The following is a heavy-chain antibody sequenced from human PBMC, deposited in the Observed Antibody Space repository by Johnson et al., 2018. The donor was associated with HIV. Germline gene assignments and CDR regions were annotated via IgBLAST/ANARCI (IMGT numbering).Heavy chain of an antibody. CDR1: GFTFSSYD. V-gene: IGHV3-13*01. CDR2: IGTAGDT. D-gene: IGHD1-26*01. J-gene: IGHJ3*02. Sequence: VLLLESGGGVVQPERSLRLSCAASGFTFSSYDMHWVRQATGKGLEWVSAIGTAGDTYYPGSVKGRFTISRENAKNSLYLQMNSLRAGDTAVYYCARVWEGAFDIWGQGTMVTVSS. CDR3: ARVWEGAFDI.